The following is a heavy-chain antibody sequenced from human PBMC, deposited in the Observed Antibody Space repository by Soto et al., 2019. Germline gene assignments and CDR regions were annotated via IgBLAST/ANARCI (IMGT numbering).Heavy chain of an antibody. CDR3: ARGSWTMVRGVGNWFDP. CDR2: INPNSGGT. D-gene: IGHD3-10*01. Sequence: QVQLVQSGAEVKKPGASVKVSCKASGYTFTGYYMHWVRQAPGQGLEWMGWINPNSGGTNYAQKFQGWVTMTRDTSISTAYMELSRLRSDDTAVYYCARGSWTMVRGVGNWFDPWGQGTLVTVSS. V-gene: IGHV1-2*04. CDR1: GYTFTGYY. J-gene: IGHJ5*02.